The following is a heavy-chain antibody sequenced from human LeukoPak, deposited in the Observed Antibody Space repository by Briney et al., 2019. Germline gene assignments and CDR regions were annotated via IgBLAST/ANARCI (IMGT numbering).Heavy chain of an antibody. D-gene: IGHD3-22*01. Sequence: GGSLRLSCAASGFTFSSYWMHWVRQAPGKGLVWVSRIKSDGSTNYADSVKGRFSISRDNAKNTVSLQMNSLRAEDTGVYYCARAPSEIGGYYPEYFRHWGQGTLVTVSS. CDR1: GFTFSSYW. J-gene: IGHJ1*01. CDR3: ARAPSEIGGYYPEYFRH. V-gene: IGHV3-74*01. CDR2: IKSDGST.